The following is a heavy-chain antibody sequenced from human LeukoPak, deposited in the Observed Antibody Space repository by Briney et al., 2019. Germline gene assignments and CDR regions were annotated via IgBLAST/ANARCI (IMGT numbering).Heavy chain of an antibody. CDR2: INSDGTLT. D-gene: IGHD4/OR15-4a*01. CDR3: ARGGAWRDC. Sequence: GGSLRLSCAASGFAFRSTWMHWVRQVPGEGLVWVSRINSDGTLTTNADSVKGRFTISRDNAKNMLYLQMNSLRAEDTAVYYCARGGAWRDCWGQGILVTVSS. V-gene: IGHV3-74*01. J-gene: IGHJ4*02. CDR1: GFAFRSTW.